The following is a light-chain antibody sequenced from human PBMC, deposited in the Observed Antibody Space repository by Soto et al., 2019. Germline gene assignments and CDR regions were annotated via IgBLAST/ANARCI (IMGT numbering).Light chain of an antibody. CDR1: NIRNKS. V-gene: IGLV3-21*02. Sequence: SYELTQTPSVSVAPGQTARITCGGNNIRNKSVQWYQQKPGQAPVVVVYDDTNRPSGIPERFSGSNSGNTATLTISRVEAGDEADYYCQVLDSSSAHWVFCGGTKLTVL. CDR3: QVLDSSSAHWV. J-gene: IGLJ3*02. CDR2: DDT.